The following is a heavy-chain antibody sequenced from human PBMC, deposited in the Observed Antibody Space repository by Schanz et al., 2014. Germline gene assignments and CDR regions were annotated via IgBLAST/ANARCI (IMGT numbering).Heavy chain of an antibody. J-gene: IGHJ3*02. CDR1: GFTFTNLG. CDR3: AKVGPYSGSLGAFDI. CDR2: IRYDGSNQ. D-gene: IGHD1-26*01. Sequence: QVQLVESGGGVVQPGGSLRLSCAASGFTFTNLGMHWVRRAPGKGLEWVAFIRYDGSNQYYADSVKGRFTISRDNSKNTLSLQMNSLRAEDTAVYYCAKVGPYSGSLGAFDIWGQGTMVTVSS. V-gene: IGHV3-30*02.